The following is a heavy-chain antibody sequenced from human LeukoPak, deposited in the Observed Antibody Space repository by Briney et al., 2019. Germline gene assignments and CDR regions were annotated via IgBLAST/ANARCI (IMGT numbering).Heavy chain of an antibody. V-gene: IGHV1-69*13. CDR1: GGTFSSYA. Sequence: SVKVSCKASGGTFSSYAISWVRQAPGQGLEWMGGIIPIFGTANYAQKFQGRVTITADESTSTAYMELSRLRSDDTAVFYCARSPFGVDLYYYYMDVWGKGTTVTVSS. J-gene: IGHJ6*03. D-gene: IGHD3-3*01. CDR2: IIPIFGTA. CDR3: ARSPFGVDLYYYYMDV.